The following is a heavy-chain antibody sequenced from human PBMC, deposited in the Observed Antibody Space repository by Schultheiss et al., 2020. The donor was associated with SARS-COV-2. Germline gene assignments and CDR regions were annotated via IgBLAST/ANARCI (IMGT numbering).Heavy chain of an antibody. D-gene: IGHD5-18*01. CDR1: GGSISSSSYY. J-gene: IGHJ5*01. Sequence: SETLSLTCTVSGGSISSSSYYWGWIRQPPGKGLEWIGSIYYSGSTYYNPSLKSRVTISVDTSKNQFSLKLSSVTAADTAVYYCARGPRGYTFGRWFDYWGQGTLVTVSS. V-gene: IGHV4-39*01. CDR2: IYYSGST. CDR3: ARGPRGYTFGRWFDY.